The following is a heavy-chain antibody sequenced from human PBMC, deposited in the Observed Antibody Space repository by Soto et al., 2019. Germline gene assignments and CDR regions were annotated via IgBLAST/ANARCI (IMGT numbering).Heavy chain of an antibody. CDR2: ITATGDRT. CDR3: ATMNGYFEY. V-gene: IGHV3-23*01. J-gene: IGHJ4*02. CDR1: GLRFSSYS. D-gene: IGHD3-22*01. Sequence: RLSCADSGLRFSSYSMSWVRQTPGKGLEWVAAITATGDRTYYADSVTGRFTISRDNSKKTHYLQMTSLRAGDTAMYYCATMNGYFEYWGQGTPVTVSS.